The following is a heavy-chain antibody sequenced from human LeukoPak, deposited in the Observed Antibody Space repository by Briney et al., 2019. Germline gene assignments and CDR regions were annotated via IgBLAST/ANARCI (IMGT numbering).Heavy chain of an antibody. CDR1: GFTCSSYG. D-gene: IGHD1-26*01. CDR3: AKEYSGSYHHPFDY. V-gene: IGHV3-33*06. Sequence: GGSLRLXCAASGFTCSSYGMHWVRQAPGKGLEWVAVIWYDGSNKYYADSVKGRFTISRDNSKNTLYLQMNSLRAEDTAVYYCAKEYSGSYHHPFDYWGQGTLVTVSS. J-gene: IGHJ4*02. CDR2: IWYDGSNK.